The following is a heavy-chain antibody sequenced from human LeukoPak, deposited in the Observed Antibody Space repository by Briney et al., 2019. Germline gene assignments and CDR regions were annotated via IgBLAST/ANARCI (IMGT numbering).Heavy chain of an antibody. D-gene: IGHD3-22*01. V-gene: IGHV3-7*03. CDR1: EFTFGNYW. Sequence: GGSLRLSCAASEFTFGNYWMSWVRQVPGKGPEWVANIRQDGNEFYYVDSVKGRFTISRDNAKNSLYLQMNSLRAEDTAVYYCARDRYDSLDYWGQGTLVTVSS. J-gene: IGHJ4*02. CDR2: IRQDGNEF. CDR3: ARDRYDSLDY.